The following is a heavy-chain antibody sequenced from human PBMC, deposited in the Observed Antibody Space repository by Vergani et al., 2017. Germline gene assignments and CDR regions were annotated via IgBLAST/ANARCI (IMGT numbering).Heavy chain of an antibody. CDR3: ARGPTGQLAYDY. J-gene: IGHJ4*02. V-gene: IGHV4-34*01. D-gene: IGHD6-6*01. CDR2: IHHSGST. Sequence: QVQLQQWGAGLLKPSETLSLTCAVYGGSFSGYYWSWIRQPPGKGLEWIGEIHHSGSTNYNPSLKSRVTISVDTSKNQIPLKLSCGTAADTAVYYCARGPTGQLAYDYWGQGTLVTVSS. CDR1: GGSFSGYY.